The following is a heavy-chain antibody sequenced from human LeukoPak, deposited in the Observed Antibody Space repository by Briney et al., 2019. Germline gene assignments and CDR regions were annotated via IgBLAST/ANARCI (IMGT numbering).Heavy chain of an antibody. Sequence: SETLSLTCAVYGGSFSGYYWSWIRQPPGKGLEWIGEINHSGSINYNPSLKSRVTISEDTSKNQFSLKLSSVTAADTAVYYCARGKDYSNYGAIDYWGQGTLVTVSS. J-gene: IGHJ4*02. CDR2: INHSGSI. D-gene: IGHD4-11*01. CDR1: GGSFSGYY. CDR3: ARGKDYSNYGAIDY. V-gene: IGHV4-34*01.